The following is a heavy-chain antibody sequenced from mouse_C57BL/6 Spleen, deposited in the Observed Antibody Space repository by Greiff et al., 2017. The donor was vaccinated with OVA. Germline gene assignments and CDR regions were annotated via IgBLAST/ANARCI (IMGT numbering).Heavy chain of an antibody. V-gene: IGHV1-61*01. D-gene: IGHD1-1*01. Sequence: QVQLQQPGAELVRPGSSVKLSCKASGYTFTSYWMDWVKQRPGQGLEWIGNIYPSDSETHYNQKFKDKATLTVDKSSSTAYMQLSSLTSEDSAVYYCARRGDYYGSPDDWGQGTSVTVSS. J-gene: IGHJ4*01. CDR2: IYPSDSET. CDR3: ARRGDYYGSPDD. CDR1: GYTFTSYW.